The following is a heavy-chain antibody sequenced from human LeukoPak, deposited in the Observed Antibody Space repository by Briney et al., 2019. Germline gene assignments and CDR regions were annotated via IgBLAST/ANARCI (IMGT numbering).Heavy chain of an antibody. CDR1: GFTVSSNY. Sequence: GSLRLSCAASGFTVSSNYMSWVRQPPGKGLEWIGSIYYSGSTYYNPSLKSRVTISVDTSKNQFSLKLSSVTAADTAVYYCARRMYSSYFDYWGQGTLVTVSS. V-gene: IGHV4-39*01. CDR3: ARRMYSSYFDY. J-gene: IGHJ4*02. CDR2: IYYSGST. D-gene: IGHD6-13*01.